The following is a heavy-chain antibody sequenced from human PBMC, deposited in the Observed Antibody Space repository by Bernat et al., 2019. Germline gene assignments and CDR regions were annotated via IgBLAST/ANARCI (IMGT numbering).Heavy chain of an antibody. D-gene: IGHD2-2*01. CDR2: ISSSSSYT. J-gene: IGHJ6*03. CDR3: ARDRGYCSSTSCYYYYYYIDV. Sequence: QVQLVESGGGLVKPGGSLRLSCEAPGFTLSDYYMSWLRQAPGKGLEWVSYISSSSSYTNYADPVKGRFTITRDNAKNSLYLQMNSLRAEDTAVYYCARDRGYCSSTSCYYYYYYIDVWGKGTTVTVSS. V-gene: IGHV3-11*06. CDR1: GFTLSDYY.